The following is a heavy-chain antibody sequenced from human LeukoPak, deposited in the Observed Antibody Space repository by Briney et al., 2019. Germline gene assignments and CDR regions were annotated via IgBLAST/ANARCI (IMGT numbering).Heavy chain of an antibody. Sequence: SETLSLTCTVSGGSVXXXXXXWSWIRQPPXXXXXXIGYIYYSGSTNYNXSXKSRVTISVDTSKNQFSLKLSSVTAADTAVYYCARDQPAADAFDIWGQGTMVTVSS. CDR3: ARDQPAADAFDI. D-gene: IGHD2-2*01. V-gene: IGHV4-61*01. CDR1: GGSVXXXXXX. J-gene: IGHJ3*02. CDR2: IYYSGST.